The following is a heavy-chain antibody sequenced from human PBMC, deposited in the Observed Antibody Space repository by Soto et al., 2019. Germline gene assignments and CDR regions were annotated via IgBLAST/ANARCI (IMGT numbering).Heavy chain of an antibody. J-gene: IGHJ5*02. D-gene: IGHD2-15*01. Sequence: ASVKVSCKASGYTFTSYGISWVRQAPGQGLEWMGWINTDSGNINDAQKFQGRVTVTTDTSTSTAYMELRSLRSEDTAVYYCARDFPIDIVVVVAAAWGQGTLVTVSS. CDR3: ARDFPIDIVVVVAAA. CDR2: INTDSGNI. CDR1: GYTFTSYG. V-gene: IGHV1-18*01.